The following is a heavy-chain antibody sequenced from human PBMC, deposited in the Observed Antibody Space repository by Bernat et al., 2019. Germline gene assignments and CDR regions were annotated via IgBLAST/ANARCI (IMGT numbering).Heavy chain of an antibody. CDR1: GGTFSSYT. V-gene: IGHV1-69*02. CDR3: AILDTAMVKGFDY. CDR2: IIPILGIA. J-gene: IGHJ4*02. Sequence: QVQLVQSVAEVKKPGSSVKVSCKASGGTFSSYTISWVRQAPGQGLEWMGRIIPILGIANYAPKFQGRVTITADKSTSTAYMGLSSMRSEDTAVYYCAILDTAMVKGFDYWGQGTLVTVSS. D-gene: IGHD5-18*01.